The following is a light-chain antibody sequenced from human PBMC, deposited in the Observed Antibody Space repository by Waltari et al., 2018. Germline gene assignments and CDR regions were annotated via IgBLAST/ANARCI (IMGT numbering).Light chain of an antibody. CDR2: AAS. J-gene: IGKJ2*01. CDR3: QQSYSTPYT. V-gene: IGKV1-39*01. Sequence: SLSASVGDRVTITCRASQSISSYLNWYQQKPGKAPKLLIYAASSLQSGFPSRFSGSGSGTDFTLTISRLQPEDFATYYCQQSYSTPYTFGQGTKLEIK. CDR1: QSISSY.